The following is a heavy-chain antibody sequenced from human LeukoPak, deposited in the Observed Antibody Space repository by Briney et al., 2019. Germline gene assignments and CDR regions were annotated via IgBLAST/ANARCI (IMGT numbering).Heavy chain of an antibody. J-gene: IGHJ3*02. CDR3: ARRGDYDSSGYYSPHAFDI. CDR1: GGSISSYY. CDR2: IYTSGST. Sequence: SETLSLTCTVSGGSISSYYWSWIRQPAGKGLEWIGRIYTSGSTNYNPSLKSRVTMSVDTSKNQFSLKLSSVTAADTAVYYCARRGDYDSSGYYSPHAFDIWGQGTMVTVSS. D-gene: IGHD3-22*01. V-gene: IGHV4-4*07.